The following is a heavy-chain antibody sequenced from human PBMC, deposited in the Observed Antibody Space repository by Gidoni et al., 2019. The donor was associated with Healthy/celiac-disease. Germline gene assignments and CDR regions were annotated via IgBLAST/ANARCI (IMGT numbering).Heavy chain of an antibody. CDR1: GFTFSDYY. J-gene: IGHJ3*02. V-gene: IGHV3-11*01. CDR3: AGTTVTTNPDAFDI. Sequence: QVQLVESGGGLFKPGGSLRLSCAASGFTFSDYYMSWIRQAPGKGLEWVSYISSSGSNIYYADSVKGRFTISRDNAKNSLYLQMNSLRAEDTAVYYCAGTTVTTNPDAFDIWGQGTMVTVSS. CDR2: ISSSGSNI. D-gene: IGHD4-17*01.